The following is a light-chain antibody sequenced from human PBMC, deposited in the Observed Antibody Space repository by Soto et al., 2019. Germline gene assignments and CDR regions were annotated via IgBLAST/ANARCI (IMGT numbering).Light chain of an antibody. Sequence: QSVLTQPPSVSAAPGQKVTISCSGSSSNIGNNYVSWYQQLPGTAHKLLIYENNKRPSGIPDRCSGSKSGTSATLGITGLQTGDEADYYCGTWDSSLSVVFGGGTKLTVL. CDR3: GTWDSSLSVV. CDR2: ENN. J-gene: IGLJ2*01. CDR1: SSNIGNNY. V-gene: IGLV1-51*02.